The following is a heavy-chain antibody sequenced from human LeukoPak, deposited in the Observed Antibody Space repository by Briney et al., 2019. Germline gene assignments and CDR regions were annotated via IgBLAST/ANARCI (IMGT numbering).Heavy chain of an antibody. CDR1: GGSISSGAYY. CDR3: ATAEDGDYN. CDR2: IHYSGST. Sequence: PSETLSLTCTVSGGSISSGAYYWSWIRQHPGKGLEWIAYIHYSGSTYYNPSLKGRVTMSLDTSKNQFSLELTSVTAADTAMYYCATAEDGDYNWGQGTLVTVSS. D-gene: IGHD4-17*01. V-gene: IGHV4-31*03. J-gene: IGHJ4*02.